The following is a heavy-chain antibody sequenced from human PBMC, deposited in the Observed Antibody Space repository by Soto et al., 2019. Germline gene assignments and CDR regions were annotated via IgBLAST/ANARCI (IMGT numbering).Heavy chain of an antibody. Sequence: ASVKVSCKASGGTFSSYTISWVRQAPGQGLEWMGRIIPILGIANYAQKFQGRVTITADKSTSTAYMELSSLRSEDTAVYYCATRTYYYDSSGSPGAFDILGQGTMVTVSS. J-gene: IGHJ3*02. D-gene: IGHD3-22*01. CDR3: ATRTYYYDSSGSPGAFDI. CDR2: IIPILGIA. CDR1: GGTFSSYT. V-gene: IGHV1-69*02.